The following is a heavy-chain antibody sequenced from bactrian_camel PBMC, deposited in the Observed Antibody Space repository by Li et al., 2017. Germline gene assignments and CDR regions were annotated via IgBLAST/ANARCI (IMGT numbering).Heavy chain of an antibody. D-gene: IGHD5*01. CDR1: GYDYSSYC. J-gene: IGHJ7*01. V-gene: IGHV3S29*01. Sequence: LVESGGDSAQAGGSLRLSCAASGYDYSSYCMGWFRQAAGKEREGVASIYIGGGSGGGSTYYADSVKGRFAISQENAKNTLYLQMNSLKPEDSAMYYCAVNRRLGYDCYSGRFMDYWGEGTQVTVS. CDR2: IYIGGGSGGGST.